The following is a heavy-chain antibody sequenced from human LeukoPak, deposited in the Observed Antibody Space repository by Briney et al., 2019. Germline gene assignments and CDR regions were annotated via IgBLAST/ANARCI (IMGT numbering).Heavy chain of an antibody. D-gene: IGHD4/OR15-4a*01. V-gene: IGHV4-61*02. CDR3: ARGRSMVANLDP. CDR2: IYTSGST. J-gene: IGHJ5*02. CDR1: GGSISSGSYY. Sequence: SQTLSLTCSVSGGSISSGSYYWSWIRQPAGMGLEWIGRIYTSGSTTYNPSLTSRVTISVGMSKNQFSLKLSSVTAADTAVYYCARGRSMVANLDPWGQGTLVTVSS.